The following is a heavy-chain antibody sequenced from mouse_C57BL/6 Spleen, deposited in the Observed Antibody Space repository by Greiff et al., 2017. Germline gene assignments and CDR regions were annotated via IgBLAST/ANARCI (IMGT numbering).Heavy chain of an antibody. D-gene: IGHD1-1*02. CDR1: GYTFTDYY. V-gene: IGHV1-26*01. CDR3: ESGGASGCYFAYGD. J-gene: IGHJ3*01. CDR2: INPSNGGT. Sequence: EVQLQQSGPELVKPGASVKISCKASGYTFTDYYMNWVKQSPGKSLEWIGDINPSNGGTSYNQKFKGQATMTVDKSSSTAYMELRSLTSEDSAVYYCESGGASGCYFAYGDWGQGTLVTVSA.